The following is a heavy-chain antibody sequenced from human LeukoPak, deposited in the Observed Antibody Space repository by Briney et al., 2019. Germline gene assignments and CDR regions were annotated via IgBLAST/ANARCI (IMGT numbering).Heavy chain of an antibody. J-gene: IGHJ5*02. Sequence: SETLSLTCTVSGGSISSYYWSWIRQPPGKGLEWIGYIYYSGSTNYNPSLKSRVTISVGTSKNQFSLNLRSVTATDTAVYYCARHGRQNWFDPWGQGTLVTVSS. CDR3: ARHGRQNWFDP. CDR2: IYYSGST. CDR1: GGSISSYY. V-gene: IGHV4-59*08. D-gene: IGHD6-25*01.